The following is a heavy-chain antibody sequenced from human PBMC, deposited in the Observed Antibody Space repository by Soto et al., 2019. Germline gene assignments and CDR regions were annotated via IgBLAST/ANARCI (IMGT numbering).Heavy chain of an antibody. CDR3: ARLVPGTWSGDY. CDR1: GFTFSNYG. D-gene: IGHD6-19*01. CDR2: TSDGST. Sequence: EVQLLGSGGGSVQPGGSLRLSCAASGFTFSNYGMTWVRQAPGKGLEWLSATSDGSTFYRESVKGRFTMSRDDSINVLLLHMSSLRAEDTATYYCARLVPGTWSGDYWGQGILVSVSS. J-gene: IGHJ4*02. V-gene: IGHV3-23*01.